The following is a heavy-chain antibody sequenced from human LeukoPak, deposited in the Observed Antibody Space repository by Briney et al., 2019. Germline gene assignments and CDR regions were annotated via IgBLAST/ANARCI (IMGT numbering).Heavy chain of an antibody. CDR2: ISGTNGNT. Sequence: PGGSLRLSCAASGFTFNNYAMSWVRQAPGKGLEWVSTISGTNGNTCYADSVKGRFTISRDNSKNTLYLQMNGLRVEDTALYYCAKDRMATNIFKFDFWGQGILVTVSS. CDR3: AKDRMATNIFKFDF. J-gene: IGHJ4*02. D-gene: IGHD5-24*01. CDR1: GFTFNNYA. V-gene: IGHV3-23*01.